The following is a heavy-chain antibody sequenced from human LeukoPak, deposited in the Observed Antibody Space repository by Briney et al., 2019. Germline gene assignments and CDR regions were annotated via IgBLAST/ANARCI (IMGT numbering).Heavy chain of an antibody. V-gene: IGHV3-7*01. J-gene: IGHJ4*02. D-gene: IGHD1/OR15-1a*01. Sequence: GGSPRLSCAASGFTFSSYWMSWVRQAPGKGLEWVANIRQDGSVQNYVDSVKGRFTISRDNPKNSVYLQMSSLRAEDTAVYYCLVTTRSRGFDYWGQGTLVTVSS. CDR3: LVTTRSRGFDY. CDR1: GFTFSSYW. CDR2: IRQDGSVQ.